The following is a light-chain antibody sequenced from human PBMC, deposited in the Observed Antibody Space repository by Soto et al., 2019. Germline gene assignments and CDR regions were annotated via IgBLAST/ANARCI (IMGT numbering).Light chain of an antibody. CDR1: QSVTSSF. CDR2: GAS. V-gene: IGKV3-20*01. J-gene: IGKJ1*01. CDR3: HQYDSSPWT. Sequence: EIVLTQSPGTLSLSPGERATLSCRASQSVTSSFLAWYQQKPGQAPRLLIYGASSRATGIPDRFSGSGSGTDFTLTISRLEPEDFAVYDCHQYDSSPWTFGQGTRVEIK.